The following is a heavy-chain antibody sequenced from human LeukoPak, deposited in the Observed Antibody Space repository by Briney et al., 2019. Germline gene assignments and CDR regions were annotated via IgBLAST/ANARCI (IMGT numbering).Heavy chain of an antibody. CDR1: GFTFSNYW. Sequence: GGSLRLSCAASGFTFSNYWMSWVRQAPGEGLEWVANMGPDGSEKNSVDSVTGRFTFSRDNAKNSLDLQMNSLRAEDTAVYYCPRVPTPLGSGLFDYWGQGTLVTVSP. CDR3: PRVPTPLGSGLFDY. CDR2: MGPDGSEK. V-gene: IGHV3-7*01. D-gene: IGHD3-10*01. J-gene: IGHJ4*02.